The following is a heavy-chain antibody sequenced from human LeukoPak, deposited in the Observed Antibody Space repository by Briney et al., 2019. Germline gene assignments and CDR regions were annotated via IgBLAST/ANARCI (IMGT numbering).Heavy chain of an antibody. J-gene: IGHJ6*03. CDR1: GYSFTSYW. CDR3: ASHIAVAGDYYYYYMDV. CDR2: IYPGDSDT. D-gene: IGHD6-19*01. V-gene: IGHV5-51*01. Sequence: GESLKISCKGSGYSFTSYWIGWVRQMPGKGLEWMGIIYPGDSDTRYSPSFQGQVTISADKSISTAYLQWSSLKASDTAMYYCASHIAVAGDYYYYYMDVWGKGTTVAVSS.